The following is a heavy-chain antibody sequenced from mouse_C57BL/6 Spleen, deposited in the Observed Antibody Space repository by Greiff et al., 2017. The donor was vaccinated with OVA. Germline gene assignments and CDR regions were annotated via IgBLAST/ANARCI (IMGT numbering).Heavy chain of an antibody. CDR3: ARPWSWDEAGFAY. D-gene: IGHD4-1*01. CDR2: IDPEDGET. J-gene: IGHJ3*01. V-gene: IGHV14-2*01. Sequence: EVMLVESGAELVKPGASVKLSCTASGFNINDYYMHWVKQRTEQGLEWIGRIDPEDGETKYAPKFPGKATITADTSSNTAYLQLSSLTSEDTAVYYCARPWSWDEAGFAYWGQGTLVTVSA. CDR1: GFNINDYY.